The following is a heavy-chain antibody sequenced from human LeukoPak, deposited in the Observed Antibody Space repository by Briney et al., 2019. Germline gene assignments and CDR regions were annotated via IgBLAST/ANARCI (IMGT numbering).Heavy chain of an antibody. V-gene: IGHV3-48*03. D-gene: IGHD2-15*01. Sequence: SLRLSCAASGFTFSSYEMNWVRQAPGKGLEWVSYISSSGSTIYYADSVKGRFTISRDNAKNSLYLQMNSLRAEDTAVYYCARRGSDDAFDIWGQGTMVTVSS. CDR3: ARRGSDDAFDI. CDR2: ISSSGSTI. J-gene: IGHJ3*02. CDR1: GFTFSSYE.